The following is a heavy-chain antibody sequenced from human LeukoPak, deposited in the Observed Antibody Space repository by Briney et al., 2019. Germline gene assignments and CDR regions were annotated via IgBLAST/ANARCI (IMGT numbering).Heavy chain of an antibody. Sequence: GGSLRLSCAASGFTFSSYTMSWVRQAPGKGLEWVSTITTGDGNTYYADSVKGRFTVSRDNSKNTLYLQMNSLRAEDTAVYYCARGVGYYDSSGTIDYWGQGTLVTVSS. D-gene: IGHD3-22*01. CDR2: ITTGDGNT. V-gene: IGHV3-23*01. CDR1: GFTFSSYT. CDR3: ARGVGYYDSSGTIDY. J-gene: IGHJ4*02.